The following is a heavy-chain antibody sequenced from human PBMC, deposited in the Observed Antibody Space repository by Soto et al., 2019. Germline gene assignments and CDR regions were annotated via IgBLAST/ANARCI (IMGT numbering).Heavy chain of an antibody. Sequence: SETLSLTCTVSGGSISSGDYYWSWIRQPPGKGLEWIGYIYYSGSTYYNPSLKSRVTISVDTSKNQFPLKLSSVTAADTAVYYCASQDPGIPDNWFDPWGQGTLVTVSS. J-gene: IGHJ5*02. V-gene: IGHV4-30-4*01. CDR1: GGSISSGDYY. D-gene: IGHD6-13*01. CDR3: ASQDPGIPDNWFDP. CDR2: IYYSGST.